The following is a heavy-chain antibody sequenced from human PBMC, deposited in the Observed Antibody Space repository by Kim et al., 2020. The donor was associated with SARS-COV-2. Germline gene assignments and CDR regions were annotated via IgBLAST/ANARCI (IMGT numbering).Heavy chain of an antibody. D-gene: IGHD2-15*01. J-gene: IGHJ3*02. V-gene: IGHV4-34*01. CDR2: INHSGST. CDR1: GGSFSGYY. Sequence: SETLSLTCAVYGGSFSGYYLSWIRQPPGKGLEWIGEINHSGSTNYKPSLKSRVTISVDTSKNQFSLKLSSVTAADTAVYYCARGRRGDCSGGICYAGAFDIWGQGTMVTVSS. CDR3: ARGRRGDCSGGICYAGAFDI.